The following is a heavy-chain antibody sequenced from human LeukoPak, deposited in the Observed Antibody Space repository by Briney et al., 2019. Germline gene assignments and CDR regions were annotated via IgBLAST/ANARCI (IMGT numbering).Heavy chain of an antibody. D-gene: IGHD2-8*01. J-gene: IGHJ4*02. CDR3: ARRANGPSY. CDR2: INHSGST. Sequence: PSETLSLTCAIYGGSFSGYYWNWIRQPPGKGLEWIGQINHSGSTNYNPSLKSRVTISIDTSKNQFPLKLTSVTAADTAMYYCARRANGPSYWGQGTLVTVSS. V-gene: IGHV4-34*01. CDR1: GGSFSGYY.